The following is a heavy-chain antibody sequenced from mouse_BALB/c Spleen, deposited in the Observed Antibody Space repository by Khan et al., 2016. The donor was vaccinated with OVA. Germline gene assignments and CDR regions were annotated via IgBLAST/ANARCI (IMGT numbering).Heavy chain of an antibody. J-gene: IGHJ3*01. Sequence: VELVESGGDLVKPGGSLKLSCEASGFTFSSYDMSWVRQTPDKRLEWVATISNGGSYTYYPDSVKGRLTISRDNAKNTLYLQMSSLKSEDTAMYYCARHRFTSPAAWFAYWGQGTLVTVSA. CDR1: GFTFSSYD. V-gene: IGHV5-6*01. D-gene: IGHD1-1*01. CDR3: ARHRFTSPAAWFAY. CDR2: ISNGGSYT.